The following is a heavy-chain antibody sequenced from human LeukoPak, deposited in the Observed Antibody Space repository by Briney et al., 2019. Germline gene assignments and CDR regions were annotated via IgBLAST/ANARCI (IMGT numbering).Heavy chain of an antibody. V-gene: IGHV3-30*02. CDR1: GFTFSSYG. Sequence: GGSLRLSCAASGFTFSSYGMHWVRQAPGKGLEWVAFIRYDGSNKYYADSVKGRFTISRDNSKNTLYLQMNSLRAEDTAVYYCASLVIVVVPAASGTDWFDPWGQGTLVTVSS. CDR2: IRYDGSNK. D-gene: IGHD2-2*01. J-gene: IGHJ5*02. CDR3: ASLVIVVVPAASGTDWFDP.